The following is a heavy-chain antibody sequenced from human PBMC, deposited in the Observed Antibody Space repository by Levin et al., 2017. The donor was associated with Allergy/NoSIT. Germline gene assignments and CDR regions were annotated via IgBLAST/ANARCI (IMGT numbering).Heavy chain of an antibody. Sequence: ASVKVSCKVSGYTLTELSMHWLRQAPGKGLEWMGGFDPEDGETIYAQKFQGRVTMTEDTSTDTAYMELNSLISEDTAVYYCATHDRTSGYYASDYWGQGTLVTVSA. D-gene: IGHD3-22*01. J-gene: IGHJ4*02. CDR3: ATHDRTSGYYASDY. CDR2: FDPEDGET. CDR1: GYTLTELS. V-gene: IGHV1-24*01.